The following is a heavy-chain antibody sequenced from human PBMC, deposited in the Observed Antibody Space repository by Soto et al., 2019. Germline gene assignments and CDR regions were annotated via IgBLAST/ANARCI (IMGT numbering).Heavy chain of an antibody. CDR3: ARHPSDFWFDP. CDR1: GGSISSSSYF. V-gene: IGHV4-39*01. J-gene: IGHJ5*02. CDR2: IDYSGST. D-gene: IGHD2-21*02. Sequence: QLQLQESGPGLVKPSETLSLTCSVSGGSISSSSYFWGWIRQPPGKGLEWIGSIDYSGSTYYNPTLTSRVTVSVDTSKNQFSLKLSSVTAADTAVYYCARHPSDFWFDPWGQGTLVTVSS.